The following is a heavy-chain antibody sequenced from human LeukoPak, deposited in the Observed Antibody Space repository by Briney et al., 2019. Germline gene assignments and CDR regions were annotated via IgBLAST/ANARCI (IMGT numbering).Heavy chain of an antibody. CDR2: IYYGAST. J-gene: IGHJ4*02. V-gene: IGHV4-61*01. CDR3: ARAIVPGRWNFDY. Sequence: SEILSLTCTVSGGSVSSGSYFWSWIRQPPGKGLEWIGYIYYGASTNYNPSLESRVTISVDTSKNQFSLKLSSVTAADTAVYYCARAIVPGRWNFDYWGQGTLFTVSS. CDR1: GGSVSSGSYF. D-gene: IGHD2-21*01.